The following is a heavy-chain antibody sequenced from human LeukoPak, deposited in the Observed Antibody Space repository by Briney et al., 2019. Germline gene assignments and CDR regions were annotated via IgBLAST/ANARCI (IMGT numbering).Heavy chain of an antibody. J-gene: IGHJ4*02. CDR1: GFTFSGHN. CDR3: GRAMSTFGGVRNYFDS. D-gene: IGHD3-16*01. Sequence: GGSLGLSCAASGFTFSGHNMNWVRQAPGKGLEWISFVSISSGTIYYADSVNGRFRISRDNAKSSLDLEMNSLRAEDTAVYYCGRAMSTFGGVRNYFDSWGQGTLVTVSS. CDR2: VSISSGTI. V-gene: IGHV3-48*04.